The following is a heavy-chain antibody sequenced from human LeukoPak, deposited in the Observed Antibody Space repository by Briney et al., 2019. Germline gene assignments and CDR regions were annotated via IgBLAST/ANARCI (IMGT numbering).Heavy chain of an antibody. CDR3: ARAESITIFGVVIHNWFDP. D-gene: IGHD3-3*01. Sequence: SVKVCCKASGGTFSSYAISWVRQAPGQGLEWMGGIIPIFGTANYAQKFQGRVTITTDESTSTAYMELSSLRSEDTAVYYCARAESITIFGVVIHNWFDPWGQGTLVTVSS. J-gene: IGHJ5*02. CDR1: GGTFSSYA. V-gene: IGHV1-69*05. CDR2: IIPIFGTA.